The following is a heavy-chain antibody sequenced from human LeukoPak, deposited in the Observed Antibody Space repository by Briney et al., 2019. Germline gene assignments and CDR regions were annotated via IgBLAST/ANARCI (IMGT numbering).Heavy chain of an antibody. CDR3: ARPYYYSSGSLPY. V-gene: IGHV4-34*01. J-gene: IGHJ4*02. CDR1: GGSFSGYY. CDR2: INHSGST. D-gene: IGHD3-10*01. Sequence: SETLSLTCAVYGGSFSGYYWSWIRQPPGKGLEWIGEINHSGSTNYNPSLKSRVTISVDTSKNQFSLKLSSVTAADTAVYYCARPYYYSSGSLPYWGQGTLVTVSS.